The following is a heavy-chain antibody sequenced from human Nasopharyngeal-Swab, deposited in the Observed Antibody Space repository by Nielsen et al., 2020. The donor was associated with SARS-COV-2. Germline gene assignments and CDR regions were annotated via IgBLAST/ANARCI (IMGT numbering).Heavy chain of an antibody. D-gene: IGHD6-19*01. CDR2: IYHSGST. V-gene: IGHV4-4*02. Sequence: SEPLSLTCAVPGGSISSSNWWSWVRQPPGKGLEWIGEIYHSGSTNYNPSLKSRVTISVDKSKNQFSLKLSSVTAADTAVYYCARDIGYSSGWHSKDVWGKGTTVTVSS. CDR1: GGSISSSNW. CDR3: ARDIGYSSGWHSKDV. J-gene: IGHJ6*04.